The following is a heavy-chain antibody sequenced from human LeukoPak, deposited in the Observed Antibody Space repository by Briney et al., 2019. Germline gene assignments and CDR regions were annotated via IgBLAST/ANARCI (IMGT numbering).Heavy chain of an antibody. D-gene: IGHD2-2*01. CDR3: ARGGWGEDIVVVPAAMDFDY. Sequence: ASVKVSCKASGYTFTSYDINWVRQATGQGLEWMGWMNPNSGNTGYAQKFQGRVTMTRNTSISTAYMELSSLRSEDTAVYYCARGGWGEDIVVVPAAMDFDYWGQGTLVTVSS. CDR1: GYTFTSYD. J-gene: IGHJ4*02. CDR2: MNPNSGNT. V-gene: IGHV1-8*01.